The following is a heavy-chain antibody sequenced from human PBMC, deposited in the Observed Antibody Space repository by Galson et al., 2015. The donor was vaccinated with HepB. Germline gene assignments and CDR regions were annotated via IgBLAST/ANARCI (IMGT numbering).Heavy chain of an antibody. CDR3: ARDGLAYCGGDCYSSGGSKYNWFDP. CDR2: IIPIFGTA. J-gene: IGHJ5*02. CDR1: GGTFSSYA. D-gene: IGHD2-21*02. Sequence: SVKVSCKASGGTFSSYAISWVRQAPGQGLEWMGGIIPIFGTANYAQKFQGRVTITADESTSTAYMELSSLRSEDTAVYYCARDGLAYCGGDCYSSGGSKYNWFDPWGQGTLVTVSS. V-gene: IGHV1-69*13.